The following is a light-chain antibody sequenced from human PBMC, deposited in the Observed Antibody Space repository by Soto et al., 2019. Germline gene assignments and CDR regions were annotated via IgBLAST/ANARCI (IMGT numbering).Light chain of an antibody. CDR2: EVS. J-gene: IGLJ1*01. CDR1: SSDVGGYNH. CDR3: TSQTTSGIRV. Sequence: QSALTQPASVSGSPGQSITISCTATSSDVGGYNHVSWYQHHPGKAPRLIIYEVSYRPSGVSNRFSGSKSGYTASLTISGLHAEDEADYYSTSQTTSGIRVFGTGTKLTVL. V-gene: IGLV2-14*01.